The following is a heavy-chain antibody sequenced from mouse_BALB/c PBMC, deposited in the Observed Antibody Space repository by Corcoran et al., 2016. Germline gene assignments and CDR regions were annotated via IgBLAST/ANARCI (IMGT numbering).Heavy chain of an antibody. CDR2: INTYTGEP. CDR3: ESGNALDY. Sequence: QIQLVQSGPELKKPGETVKISCKASGYTFTNYGMNWVKQAPGKGLKWMGWINTYTGEPTYADDFKGRFAFSLVTSASTAYLQINNLKNEDMATYICESGNALDYWGQGTTLTVSS. V-gene: IGHV9-1*02. CDR1: GYTFTNYG. J-gene: IGHJ2*01. D-gene: IGHD4-1*01.